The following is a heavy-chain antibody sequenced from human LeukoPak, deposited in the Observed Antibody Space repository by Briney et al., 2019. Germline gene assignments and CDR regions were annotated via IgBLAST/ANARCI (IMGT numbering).Heavy chain of an antibody. CDR3: ARHRSGGSQDDAFDI. V-gene: IGHV3-21*06. Sequence: GGSLRLSCAASGFTFSSYSMNWVRQAPGKGLEWVSSISSSSSYIYYADSVKGRFTISRQNAKSSLFLQMNSLRAEDTAVYYCARHRSGGSQDDAFDIWGQGTMVTVSS. CDR1: GFTFSSYS. D-gene: IGHD2-15*01. J-gene: IGHJ3*02. CDR2: ISSSSSYI.